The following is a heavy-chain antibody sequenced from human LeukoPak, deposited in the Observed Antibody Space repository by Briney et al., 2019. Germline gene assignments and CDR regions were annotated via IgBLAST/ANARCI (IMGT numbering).Heavy chain of an antibody. CDR3: ARYLALYYYDSSGNAFDI. CDR1: GDSFSSSNYF. CDR2: IYYSGNS. J-gene: IGHJ3*02. D-gene: IGHD3-22*01. Sequence: SETLSLTCTVSGDSFSSSNYFWVWIRQPPGKGLEWIGSIYYSGNSYYNPSLKSRVTISVDTSKNHFSLKLRSVMAADTAVYYCARYLALYYYDSSGNAFDIWGQGTMVTVS. V-gene: IGHV4-39*02.